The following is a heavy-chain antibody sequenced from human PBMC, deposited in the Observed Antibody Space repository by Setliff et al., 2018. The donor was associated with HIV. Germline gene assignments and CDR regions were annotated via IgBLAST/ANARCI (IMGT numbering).Heavy chain of an antibody. CDR3: ARLIHTGLLYFDF. CDR1: GASINSGSHN. D-gene: IGHD2-8*02. Sequence: SETLSLTCTVSGASINSGSHNWGWIRQPPGKGLEWIATLHYTGTTYYNPSLKSRVTISTDTSKNQFSLKLSSVTAADTAVYYCARLIHTGLLYFDFWGLGTSVTVSS. CDR2: LHYTGTT. J-gene: IGHJ4*02. V-gene: IGHV4-39*01.